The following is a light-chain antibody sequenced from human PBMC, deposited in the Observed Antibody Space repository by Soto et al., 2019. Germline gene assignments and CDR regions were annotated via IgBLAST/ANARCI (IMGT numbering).Light chain of an antibody. Sequence: DIQMTQSPSTLSASVGDRVTITCRASQSISAWLAWYQQKPGKAPKLLIYKASSLESGVPSTFSGSGSGTEFTLTISSLQPDDFATYYCQQYYTYWHMFGQGTRVEIK. CDR2: KAS. V-gene: IGKV1-5*03. J-gene: IGKJ1*01. CDR3: QQYYTYWHM. CDR1: QSISAW.